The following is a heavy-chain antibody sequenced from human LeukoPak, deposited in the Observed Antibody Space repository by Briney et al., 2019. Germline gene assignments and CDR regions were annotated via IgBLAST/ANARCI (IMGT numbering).Heavy chain of an antibody. Sequence: GGSLRLSCAASGFTFSSYAMSWVRQAPGKGLEWVSASSGSGGSTYYADSVKGRFTISRDNSKNTLYLQMNSLRAEDTAVYYCAKLDTPSYGSDYWGQGTLVTVSS. V-gene: IGHV3-23*01. CDR3: AKLDTPSYGSDY. CDR2: SSGSGGST. D-gene: IGHD4-17*01. CDR1: GFTFSSYA. J-gene: IGHJ4*02.